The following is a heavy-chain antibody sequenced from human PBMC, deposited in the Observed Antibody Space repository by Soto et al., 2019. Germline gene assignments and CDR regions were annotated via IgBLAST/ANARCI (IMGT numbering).Heavy chain of an antibody. CDR2: ISWNSGSI. V-gene: IGHV3-9*03. J-gene: IGHJ4*02. CDR3: AKDPHSSSRVGYFHQ. CDR1: GFIFDDYA. Sequence: EVQLVESGGGLVQPGRSLRLSCEASGFIFDDYAMHWVRQAPGKGLEWVSGISWNSGSINYADSVKGRFTISRDNAKNSLYLQMNSLRPEDMALYFCAKDPHSSSRVGYFHQWGRGSLVTASS. D-gene: IGHD6-13*01.